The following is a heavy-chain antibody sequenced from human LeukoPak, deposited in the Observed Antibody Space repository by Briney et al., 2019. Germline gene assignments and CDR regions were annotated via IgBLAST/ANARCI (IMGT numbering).Heavy chain of an antibody. CDR3: ARDRGSSWYVDY. D-gene: IGHD6-13*01. J-gene: IGHJ4*02. V-gene: IGHV1-2*02. CDR1: GYTFTSYY. CDR2: INPSSGGT. Sequence: ASVKVSCKASGYTFTSYYMHWVRRAPGQGLEWMGWINPSSGGTEYAQKFQGRVTMTGDTSISTAYMELSRLRSDDTAVYYCARDRGSSWYVDYWGQGTLVTVSS.